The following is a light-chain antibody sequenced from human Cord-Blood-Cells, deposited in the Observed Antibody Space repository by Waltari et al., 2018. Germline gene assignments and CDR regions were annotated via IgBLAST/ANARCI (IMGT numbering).Light chain of an antibody. CDR1: SSDVGGYNY. J-gene: IGLJ3*02. V-gene: IGLV2-11*01. Sequence: QSALTQPRSVSGSPGQSVTISCTGTSSDVGGYNYVSWYQQHPGKAPKLMIYDVSKRPSGVPDRFSGSKSGNTASLTISGLQAEGGADYYCCSYAGSYNWVFGGGTKLTVL. CDR3: CSYAGSYNWV. CDR2: DVS.